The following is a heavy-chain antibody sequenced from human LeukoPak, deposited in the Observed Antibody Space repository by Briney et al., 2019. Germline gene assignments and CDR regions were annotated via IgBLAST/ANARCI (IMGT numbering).Heavy chain of an antibody. J-gene: IGHJ6*02. CDR2: INAGNGNT. Sequence: ASAKVSCKASGYTFTSYYMHWVRQAPGQRLEWMGWINAGNGNTRYSQRFQGGVTITRDTSASTAYMELSSLRSEDTAVYYCARSILVVPVASHYNYGVDVWGQGTTVTVSS. CDR3: ARSILVVPVASHYNYGVDV. CDR1: GYTFTSYY. D-gene: IGHD2-2*01. V-gene: IGHV1-3*01.